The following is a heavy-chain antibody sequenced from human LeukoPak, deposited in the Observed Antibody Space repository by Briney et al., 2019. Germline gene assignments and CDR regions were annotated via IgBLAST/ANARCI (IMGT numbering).Heavy chain of an antibody. Sequence: ASVKVSCKTSGYTFSGHFIYWVRQAPGQGLEWMGWINPNSGGTNYAQKFQGRVTMTRDTSISTAYMELSSLRSEDTAVYYCARGLRGIVVASRGAFDIWGQGTMVTVSS. J-gene: IGHJ3*02. CDR3: ARGLRGIVVASRGAFDI. V-gene: IGHV1-2*02. CDR1: GYTFSGHF. D-gene: IGHD3-22*01. CDR2: INPNSGGT.